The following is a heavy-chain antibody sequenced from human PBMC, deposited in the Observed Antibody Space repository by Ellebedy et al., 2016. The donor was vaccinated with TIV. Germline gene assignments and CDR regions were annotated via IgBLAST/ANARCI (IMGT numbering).Heavy chain of an antibody. CDR3: ARRGHYGMDV. V-gene: IGHV5-10-1*01. CDR1: GYSFTSYW. J-gene: IGHJ6*02. D-gene: IGHD1-26*01. CDR2: IDPSDSYT. Sequence: GESLKISCKGSGYSFTSYWISWVRLMPGKGLELMGRIDPSDSYTNYSPSFQGHVTISADKSISTAYRQWSSLKASDTAMYYCARRGHYGMDVWGQGTTVTVSS.